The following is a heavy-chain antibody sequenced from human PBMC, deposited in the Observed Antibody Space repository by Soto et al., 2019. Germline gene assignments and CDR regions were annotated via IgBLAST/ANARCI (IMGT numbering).Heavy chain of an antibody. CDR2: INHSGST. V-gene: IGHV4-34*01. CDR1: GGSFSGYY. CDR3: ARGRYSSSWYMICYFDY. Sequence: SETLSLTCAVYGGSFSGYYWSWIRQPPGKGLEWIGEINHSGSTNYNPSLKSRVTISVDTSKNQFSLKLSSVTAADTAVYYCARGRYSSSWYMICYFDYWGQGTLVTVSS. D-gene: IGHD6-13*01. J-gene: IGHJ4*02.